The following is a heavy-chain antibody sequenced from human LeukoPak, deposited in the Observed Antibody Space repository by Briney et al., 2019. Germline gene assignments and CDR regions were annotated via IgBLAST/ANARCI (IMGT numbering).Heavy chain of an antibody. J-gene: IGHJ6*03. V-gene: IGHV4-31*03. CDR3: ARLSLGFVQTTVVTRYGYYYYYMDV. CDR2: IYYSGST. Sequence: SETLSLTCTVSGGSISSGGYYWSWIRQHPGKGLEWIGYIYYSGSTYYNPSLKSRVTISVDTSKNQFSLKLSSVTAADTAVYYCARLSLGFVQTTVVTRYGYYYYYMDVWGKGTTVTVSS. D-gene: IGHD4-23*01. CDR1: GGSISSGGYY.